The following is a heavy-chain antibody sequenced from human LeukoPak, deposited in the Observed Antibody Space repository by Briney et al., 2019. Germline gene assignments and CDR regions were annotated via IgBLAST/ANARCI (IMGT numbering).Heavy chain of an antibody. D-gene: IGHD1-1*01. J-gene: IGHJ6*03. CDR3: ARGVLERPGSYYYMDV. CDR2: IIPIFGTA. V-gene: IGHV1-69*01. CDR1: GGTFSSYA. Sequence: GSSVKVSCKASGGTFSSYAISWVRQAPGQGLEWMGGIIPIFGTANYAQKFQGRVTITADESTSTAYMELSSLRSEDTAVYYCARGVLERPGSYYYMDVWGKGTTVTISS.